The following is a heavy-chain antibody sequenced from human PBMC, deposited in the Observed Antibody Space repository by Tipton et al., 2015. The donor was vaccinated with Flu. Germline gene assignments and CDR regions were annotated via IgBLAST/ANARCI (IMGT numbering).Heavy chain of an antibody. D-gene: IGHD3-10*01. CDR3: TRDLGLLWFEPPVY. CDR2: IRSKAYGGTT. Sequence: RSLRLSCTASGFTFGDYAMSWVRQAPGKGLEWVGFIRSKAYGGTTEYAASVKGRFTISRDDSKSIAYLQMNSLKTEDTAVYYCTRDLGLLWFEPPVYWGQGTLVTVSS. V-gene: IGHV3-49*04. J-gene: IGHJ4*02. CDR1: GFTFGDYA.